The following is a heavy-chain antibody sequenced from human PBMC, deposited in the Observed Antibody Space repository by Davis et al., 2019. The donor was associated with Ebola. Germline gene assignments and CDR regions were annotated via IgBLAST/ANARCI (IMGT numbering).Heavy chain of an antibody. CDR1: GYTFTSYD. CDR2: MNPNSGNR. CDR3: AKGRAGSFNWFDP. J-gene: IGHJ5*02. Sequence: AASVKVSCKASGYTFTSYDINWVRQATGQGLEWMGWMNPNSGNRGYVQKFQGRVTMTRNTSISTAYMGLSSLRSEDTAVYYCAKGRAGSFNWFDPWGQETLVTVS. V-gene: IGHV1-8*01. D-gene: IGHD1-26*01.